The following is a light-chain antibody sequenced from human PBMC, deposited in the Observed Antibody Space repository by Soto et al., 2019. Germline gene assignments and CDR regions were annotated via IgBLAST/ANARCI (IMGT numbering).Light chain of an antibody. V-gene: IGKV3D-15*01. CDR3: QQYNNWPRT. J-gene: IGKJ5*01. CDR1: QSVSSSY. CDR2: DAS. Sequence: EIVLTQSPGTLSLSPGERATLSCRASQSVSSSYLAWYQQKPGQAPRLLIYDASNRANGIPARFTGSGSGTEFTLTVSSLQSEDFAVYYCQQYNNWPRTFGQGTRLEIK.